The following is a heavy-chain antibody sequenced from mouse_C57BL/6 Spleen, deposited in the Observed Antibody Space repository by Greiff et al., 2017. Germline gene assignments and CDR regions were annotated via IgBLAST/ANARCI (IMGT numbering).Heavy chain of an antibody. D-gene: IGHD3-2*02. V-gene: IGHV14-2*01. J-gene: IGHJ3*01. CDR3: ARSETAQAHFAY. CDR1: GFNIKDYY. CDR2: IDPEDGET. Sequence: DVKLQESGAELVKPGASVKLSCTASGFNIKDYYMHWVKQRTEQGLEWIGRIDPEDGETKYAPKFQGKATITADTSSNTAYLQLSSLTSEDTAVYYCARSETAQAHFAYWGQGTLVTVSA.